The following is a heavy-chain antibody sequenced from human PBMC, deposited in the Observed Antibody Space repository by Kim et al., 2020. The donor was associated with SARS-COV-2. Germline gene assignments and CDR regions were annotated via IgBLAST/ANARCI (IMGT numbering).Heavy chain of an antibody. Sequence: GGSLRLSCAASGFTFSSYAMHWVRQAPGKGLEWVAVISYDGSNKYYADSVKGRFTISRDNSKNTLYLQMNSLRAEDTAVYYCARSSGWLNYYYHGMDVWGQGTTVTVSS. V-gene: IGHV3-30-3*01. CDR1: GFTFSSYA. CDR2: ISYDGSNK. D-gene: IGHD6-19*01. J-gene: IGHJ6*02. CDR3: ARSSGWLNYYYHGMDV.